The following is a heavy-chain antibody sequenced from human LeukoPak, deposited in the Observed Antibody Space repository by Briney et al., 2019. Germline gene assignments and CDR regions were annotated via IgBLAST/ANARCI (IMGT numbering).Heavy chain of an antibody. V-gene: IGHV4-30-2*06. CDR1: GGSISSGGYY. Sequence: PSETLSLTCNVSGGSISSGGYYWNWLRQSPEKGLEWIGYVSHTRSTYYNPSLKSRVTISVDRSKNQFSLKLGSVTAADTAVYYCARGGVDGSASYWRLGAFDIWGQGTMVVVSS. J-gene: IGHJ3*02. CDR2: VSHTRST. CDR3: ARGGVDGSASYWRLGAFDI. D-gene: IGHD3-22*01.